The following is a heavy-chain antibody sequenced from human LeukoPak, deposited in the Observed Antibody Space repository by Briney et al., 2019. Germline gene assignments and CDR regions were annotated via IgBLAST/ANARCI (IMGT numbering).Heavy chain of an antibody. CDR3: ARGLSSGYTYFDY. Sequence: GGSLRLSCAASGFTFSSYGMHWVRQAPGKGLEWVAVIWYDGSNKYYADSVKGRFTISRDNSKNTLYLQMNSLRAEDTAVYYCARGLSSGYTYFDYWAREPWSPSPQ. CDR2: IWYDGSNK. J-gene: IGHJ4*02. V-gene: IGHV3-33*01. CDR1: GFTFSSYG. D-gene: IGHD3-22*01.